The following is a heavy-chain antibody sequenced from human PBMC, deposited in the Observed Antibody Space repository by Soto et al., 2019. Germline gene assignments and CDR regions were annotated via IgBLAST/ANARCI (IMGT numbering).Heavy chain of an antibody. Sequence: SETLSLTCTVSGGSISSYYWSWIRQPPGKGLEWIGYIYYSGSTNYNPSLKSRVTISVDTSKNQFSLKLSSVTAADTAVHYCARKNVYGDYPDAFDIWGQGTMVTVSS. J-gene: IGHJ3*02. CDR1: GGSISSYY. CDR3: ARKNVYGDYPDAFDI. CDR2: IYYSGST. D-gene: IGHD4-17*01. V-gene: IGHV4-59*01.